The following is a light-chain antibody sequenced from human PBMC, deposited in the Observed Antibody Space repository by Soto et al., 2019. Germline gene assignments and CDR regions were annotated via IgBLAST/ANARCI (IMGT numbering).Light chain of an antibody. J-gene: IGLJ1*01. CDR3: CSYAASYV. CDR2: EGS. V-gene: IGLV2-23*01. CDR1: SSDVGSYNL. Sequence: QSVLTQPASVSGSPGQSISISCTGTSSDVGSYNLVSRYQQHPGKAPKLMIYEGSKRPSGVSNRFSGSKSGNTASLTISGLQAEDEADYCCCSYAASYVFGTGTKVTVL.